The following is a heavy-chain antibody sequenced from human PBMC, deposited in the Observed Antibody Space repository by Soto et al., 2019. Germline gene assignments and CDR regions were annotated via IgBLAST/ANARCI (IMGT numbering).Heavy chain of an antibody. CDR2: IIPFFGTA. D-gene: IGHD1-26*01. V-gene: IGHV1-69*06. J-gene: IGHJ4*02. CDR3: ASSSGNNYGVGTNYYFDY. Sequence: QVQLVQSGAEVKKPGSSVKVSCKTSGGTFSTYSIVWVRQAPGEGLEWMGGIIPFFGTANYAQKFQDRVTITADKSTNTAFMELSSLKSEDTAMYYCASSSGNNYGVGTNYYFDYWGQGTLVTVSS. CDR1: GGTFSTYS.